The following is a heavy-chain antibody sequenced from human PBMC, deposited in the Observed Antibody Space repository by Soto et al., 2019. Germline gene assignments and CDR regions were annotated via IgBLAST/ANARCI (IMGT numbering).Heavy chain of an antibody. Sequence: QVQLVESGGGVVQPGRSLRLSCAASGFTFSSYGMHWVRQAPGKGLEWVAVIWYDGSNKYYADSVKGRFTISRDNSKNTLYLQMNSLRAEDTAVYYCAREYDGDQAYWYFDLWGRGTLVTVSS. V-gene: IGHV3-33*01. J-gene: IGHJ2*01. CDR2: IWYDGSNK. D-gene: IGHD4-17*01. CDR3: AREYDGDQAYWYFDL. CDR1: GFTFSSYG.